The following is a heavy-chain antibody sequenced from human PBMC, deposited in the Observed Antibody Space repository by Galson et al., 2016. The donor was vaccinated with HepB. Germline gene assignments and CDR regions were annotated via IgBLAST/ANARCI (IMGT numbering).Heavy chain of an antibody. J-gene: IGHJ1*01. V-gene: IGHV1-69*13. CDR1: GYTLTELS. D-gene: IGHD3-22*01. CDR3: ARGYDDSGYYYHYFQY. Sequence: SVKVSCKVSGYTLTELSMHWVRQAPGQGLEWLGQIVPVFDTAKYAERFLGRVTITADESTSTVYMKLSSLRSEDSAVYYCARGYDDSGYYYHYFQYWGQGTLVTVSS. CDR2: IVPVFDTA.